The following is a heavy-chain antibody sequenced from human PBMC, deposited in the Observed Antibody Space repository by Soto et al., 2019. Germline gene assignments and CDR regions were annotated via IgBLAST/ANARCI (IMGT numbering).Heavy chain of an antibody. CDR1: GFSLTTQGVH. V-gene: IGHV2-5*02. CDR3: VYRDFGDYFCQF. J-gene: IGHJ4*02. D-gene: IGHD4-17*01. CDR2: IYWDDNE. Sequence: QITLKESGPTLVKPTQTLTLTCTFSGFSLTTQGVHVGWIRQPPGKALEWLALIYWDDNEAYSPSLKNRLTITKDTSKSQVVLTLATVDPVDTATYYCVYRDFGDYFCQFWGQGILVNVSS.